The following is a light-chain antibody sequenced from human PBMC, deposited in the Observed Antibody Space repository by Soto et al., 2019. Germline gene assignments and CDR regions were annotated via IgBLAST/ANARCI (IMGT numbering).Light chain of an antibody. V-gene: IGKV3-15*01. CDR1: QSVSTN. CDR3: QQHDKWPTT. J-gene: IGKJ4*01. Sequence: EIVLTQSPATLSVSPGERATLSCGASQSVSTNLVWYQQKPGQAPRLLVYDASTRATGVAARFSGSGSGTEFTLTISSLQSEDFAMYFCQQHDKWPTTFGGGTRVDIK. CDR2: DAS.